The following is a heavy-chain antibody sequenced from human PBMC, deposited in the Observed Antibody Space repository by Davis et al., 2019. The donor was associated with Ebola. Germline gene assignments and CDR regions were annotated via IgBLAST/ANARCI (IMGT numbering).Heavy chain of an antibody. V-gene: IGHV3-49*04. D-gene: IGHD3-3*01. Sequence: GESLKISCTTSGFTLGDYAMSWVRQAPGKGLEWVGFIRSKAYGGTTEYAASVKGRFTISRDDSKSIAYLQMNSLKTEDTAVYYCTREGFWSGYPFDYWGQGTLVTVSS. J-gene: IGHJ4*02. CDR2: IRSKAYGGTT. CDR1: GFTLGDYA. CDR3: TREGFWSGYPFDY.